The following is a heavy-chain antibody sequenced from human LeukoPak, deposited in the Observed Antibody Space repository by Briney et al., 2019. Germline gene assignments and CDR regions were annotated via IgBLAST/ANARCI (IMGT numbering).Heavy chain of an antibody. CDR2: ISAYNGNT. V-gene: IGHV1-18*01. J-gene: IGHJ4*02. CDR3: ARDRGYYDILTGYYGFDY. CDR1: GYTFTSYG. Sequence: GASVKVSCKASGYTFTSYGISWVRQAPGQGLEWMGWISAYNGNTNYAQKLQGRATMTTDTSTSTAYLELRSLRSDDTAVYYCARDRGYYDILTGYYGFDYWGQGTLVTVSS. D-gene: IGHD3-9*01.